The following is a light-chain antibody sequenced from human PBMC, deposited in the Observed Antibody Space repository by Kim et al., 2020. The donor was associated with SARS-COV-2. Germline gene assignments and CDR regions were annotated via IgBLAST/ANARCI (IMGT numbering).Light chain of an antibody. Sequence: VSPGETATLSCRASQSVRSNVAWYQQKRGQAPRLLIYGASTRATDIPARFSGSGSGTDFTLTISSLQSEDLAVYHCQQYDDWPPWTFGQGTKVDIK. CDR2: GAS. CDR1: QSVRSN. J-gene: IGKJ1*01. V-gene: IGKV3-15*01. CDR3: QQYDDWPPWT.